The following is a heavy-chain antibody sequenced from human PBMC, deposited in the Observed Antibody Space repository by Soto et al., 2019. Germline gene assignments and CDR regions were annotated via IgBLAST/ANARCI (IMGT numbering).Heavy chain of an antibody. CDR2: INSGSTTI. D-gene: IGHD1-1*01. V-gene: IGHV3-48*02. CDR1: GFSFSSST. CDR3: ARVRRNDASDYYGMDV. J-gene: IGHJ6*02. Sequence: GGSLRLSCAASGFSFSSSTMNWVRQAPGKGLEWVSYINSGSTTIYYAESVKGRFTISRDNVKNSLYLQMNSLRDEDTAVYYCARVRRNDASDYYGMDVWGQGTTVTVSS.